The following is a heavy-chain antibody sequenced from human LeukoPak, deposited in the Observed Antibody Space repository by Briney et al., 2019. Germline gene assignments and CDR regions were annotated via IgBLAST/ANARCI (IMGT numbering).Heavy chain of an antibody. CDR1: GFSFGSYA. Sequence: GGSLRLSCATSGFSFGSYAMSWVRQAPGKGLEWVSSISGSGMLTYYADSVRGRFTISRDNSKNTLYLQKNSLRADDTAIYYCAKSMTLQWRGFFDLWGRGTYVTVSS. CDR2: ISGSGMLT. V-gene: IGHV3-23*01. CDR3: AKSMTLQWRGFFDL. J-gene: IGHJ2*01. D-gene: IGHD6-19*01.